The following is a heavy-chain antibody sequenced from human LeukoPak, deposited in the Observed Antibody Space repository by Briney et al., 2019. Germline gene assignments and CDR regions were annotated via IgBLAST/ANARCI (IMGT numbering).Heavy chain of an antibody. Sequence: SETLSLTCAVSADSFSSHYWTWIRQPSGKGLEWIGYISYIGSTNYNPSLKSRVTISIDTSKNQFPLKLSSVTAADTAVYYCARDLVTVTKGFDIWSQGTMVTVSS. CDR1: ADSFSSHY. CDR3: ARDLVTVTKGFDI. V-gene: IGHV4-59*11. J-gene: IGHJ3*02. CDR2: ISYIGST. D-gene: IGHD4-17*01.